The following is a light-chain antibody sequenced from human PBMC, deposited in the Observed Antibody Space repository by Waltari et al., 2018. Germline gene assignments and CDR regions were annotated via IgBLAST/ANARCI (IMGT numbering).Light chain of an antibody. J-gene: IGKJ4*01. Sequence: EIVLTQSPGTLSLSPGERATLSCRASHNVGSNYLAWYQQKPGQAPRLLIYGASSRATGIPDRFSGNGSGTDFTLTISRLEPEDFALYHCQQYATSPLTFGGGTKVEI. CDR1: HNVGSNY. CDR3: QQYATSPLT. V-gene: IGKV3-20*01. CDR2: GAS.